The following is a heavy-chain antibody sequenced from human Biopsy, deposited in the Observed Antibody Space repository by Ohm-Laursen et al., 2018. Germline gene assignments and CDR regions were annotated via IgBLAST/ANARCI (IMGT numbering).Heavy chain of an antibody. V-gene: IGHV3-48*03. CDR2: ISSSNTI. CDR1: GFTFSNYE. J-gene: IGHJ4*02. Sequence: SLRLSCAASGFTFSNYEMNWVRQAPGKGLEWASYISSSNTIYHADSVKGRFTISRDNAKNSLYLQMNSLRVEDTAVYYCARWDYWGQGTLVTVSS. CDR3: ARWDY.